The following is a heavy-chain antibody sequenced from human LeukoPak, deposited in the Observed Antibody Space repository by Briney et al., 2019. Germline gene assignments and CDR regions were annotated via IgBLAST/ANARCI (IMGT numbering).Heavy chain of an antibody. CDR3: AREGSWNTHNWFDP. CDR1: GGTFSSYA. Sequence: ASVKVSCKASGGTFSSYAISWVRQAPGQGLEWMGGIIPIFGTANYAQKFQGRVTITTDESTSTAYMELSGLRSEDTAVYYCAREGSWNTHNWFDPWGQGTLVTVSS. D-gene: IGHD1-26*01. CDR2: IIPIFGTA. V-gene: IGHV1-69*05. J-gene: IGHJ5*02.